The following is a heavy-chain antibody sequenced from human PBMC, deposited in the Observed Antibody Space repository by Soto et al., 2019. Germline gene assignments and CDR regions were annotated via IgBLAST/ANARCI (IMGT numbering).Heavy chain of an antibody. CDR2: IYWDDEK. J-gene: IGHJ4*02. CDR1: GFSLSTSGVG. V-gene: IGHV2-5*02. Sequence: QITLKESGPPRVKPTQTLTLTCTFSGFSLSTSGVGVGWIRQPPGKALEWLAIIYWDDEKRYSPSLKTRLTATKDTYKNQVVLTMTNVDPVDTATYYCAHRAYFDSGKQFDCWGQGTLVSVSS. D-gene: IGHD3-10*01. CDR3: AHRAYFDSGKQFDC.